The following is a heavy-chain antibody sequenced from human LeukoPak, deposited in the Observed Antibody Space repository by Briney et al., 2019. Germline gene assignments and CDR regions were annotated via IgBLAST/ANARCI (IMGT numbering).Heavy chain of an antibody. CDR1: GFTFSSYG. CDR2: ITGSGGYT. J-gene: IGHJ4*02. Sequence: GRSLRLSCAASGFTFSSYGMNWVRQAPGKGLEWVSTITGSGGYTYYADSVKGRFTISRDNSKNTLFLRMNSLRAEDTAVYFCAKQSLYDSSGHFHYWGQGTLVTVSS. CDR3: AKQSLYDSSGHFHY. D-gene: IGHD3-22*01. V-gene: IGHV3-23*01.